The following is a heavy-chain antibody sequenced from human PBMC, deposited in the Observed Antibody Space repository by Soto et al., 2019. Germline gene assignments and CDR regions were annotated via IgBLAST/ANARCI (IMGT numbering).Heavy chain of an antibody. Sequence: ASVKVSCKASGYTFTSYGISWVRQAPGQGLEWMGWISAYNGNTNYAQKLQGRVTMTTDTSTSTAYMELRSLRSDDTAVYYCARGYCSGGSCSRSYSYGMDVWGQGTTVTVSS. CDR1: GYTFTSYG. V-gene: IGHV1-18*01. CDR3: ARGYCSGGSCSRSYSYGMDV. J-gene: IGHJ6*02. D-gene: IGHD2-15*01. CDR2: ISAYNGNT.